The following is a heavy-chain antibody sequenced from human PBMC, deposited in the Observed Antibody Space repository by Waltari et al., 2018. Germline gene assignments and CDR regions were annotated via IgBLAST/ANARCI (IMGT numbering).Heavy chain of an antibody. D-gene: IGHD6-19*01. J-gene: IGHJ5*02. Sequence: QVQLVQSGAEVKKPGSSVKVSCKASGGTFSSYAISWVRQAPGQGLGWMGGSIPIFSTENYAPKFQGRVTITADESTSTAYMELSSLRSEDAAVYCCARDSQWLVLRGNWFGPWGQGTLVTVSS. CDR3: ARDSQWLVLRGNWFGP. CDR2: SIPIFSTE. V-gene: IGHV1-69*01. CDR1: GGTFSSYA.